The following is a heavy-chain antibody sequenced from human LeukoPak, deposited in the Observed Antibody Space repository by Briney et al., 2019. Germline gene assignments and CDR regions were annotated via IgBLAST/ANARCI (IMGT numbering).Heavy chain of an antibody. CDR1: GFTFNNYG. J-gene: IGHJ4*03. CDR2: ISGSGGST. CDR3: AKDIGDIVVVPAAIGFDY. Sequence: PGGSLRLSCVASGFTFNNYGMTWVRQAPGKGLEWVSAISGSGGSTYYADSVKGRFTISRDKSKNTLYLQMNSLRAEDTAVYYCAKDIGDIVVVPAAIGFDYWGQGTTVTVSS. V-gene: IGHV3-23*01. D-gene: IGHD2-2*01.